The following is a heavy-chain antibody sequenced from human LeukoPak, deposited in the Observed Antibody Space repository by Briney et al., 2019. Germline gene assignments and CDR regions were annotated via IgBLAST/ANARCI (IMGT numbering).Heavy chain of an antibody. CDR1: GFTFDGYA. Sequence: GGSLRLSCAASGFTFDGYAMPWIRQAPGKGLEWVSLISWDGGSTSYADSVKGRFTISRDNSKNSLYLQMNSLRTEDTALYYCANQPSTSPGLHFDFWGQGTLVTVSS. V-gene: IGHV3-43*01. CDR2: ISWDGGST. J-gene: IGHJ4*02. CDR3: ANQPSTSPGLHFDF. D-gene: IGHD2-2*01.